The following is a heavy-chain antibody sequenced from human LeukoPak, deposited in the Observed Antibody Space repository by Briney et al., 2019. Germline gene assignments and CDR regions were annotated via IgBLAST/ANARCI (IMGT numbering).Heavy chain of an antibody. Sequence: ASVKVSCKASGYTFTSYGISWVRQAPGQGLEWMGWISAYNGNTNYAQKLQGRVTMTTGTSTSTAYMELRSLRSDDTAVYYCARGPSSSWYYLTPDYWGQGTLVTVSS. CDR2: ISAYNGNT. CDR1: GYTFTSYG. D-gene: IGHD6-13*01. V-gene: IGHV1-18*01. CDR3: ARGPSSSWYYLTPDY. J-gene: IGHJ4*02.